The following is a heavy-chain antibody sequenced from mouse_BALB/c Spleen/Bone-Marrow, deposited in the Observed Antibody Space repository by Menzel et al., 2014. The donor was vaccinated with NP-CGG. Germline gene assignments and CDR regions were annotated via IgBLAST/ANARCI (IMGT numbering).Heavy chain of an antibody. V-gene: IGHV1-39*01. D-gene: IGHD2-4*01. CDR2: IDPYYGGT. CDR3: VRSGDYDIYYAMDY. CDR1: GYSFTGYN. J-gene: IGHJ4*01. Sequence: VQLKQSGPELEKPGASVKISCKASGYSFTGYNMNWVKQSNGKSLEWIGNIDPYYGGTSYNQKFKGKATLTVDKSPSTAYMQLKSLTSEDSAVYYCVRSGDYDIYYAMDYWGQGTSVTVSS.